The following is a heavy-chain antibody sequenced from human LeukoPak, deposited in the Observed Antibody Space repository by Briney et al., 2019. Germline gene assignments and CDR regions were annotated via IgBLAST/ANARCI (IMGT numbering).Heavy chain of an antibody. CDR1: GYTFTSYD. CDR3: ARGGDYYDSSGYYFNWFDP. CDR2: INPNSGGT. J-gene: IGHJ5*02. D-gene: IGHD3-22*01. Sequence: ASVKVSCKASGYTFTSYDINWVRQAAGQGLEWMGWINPNSGGTNYAQKFQGWVTMTRDTSISTAYMELSRLRSDDTAVYYCARGGDYYDSSGYYFNWFDPWGQGTLVTVSS. V-gene: IGHV1-2*04.